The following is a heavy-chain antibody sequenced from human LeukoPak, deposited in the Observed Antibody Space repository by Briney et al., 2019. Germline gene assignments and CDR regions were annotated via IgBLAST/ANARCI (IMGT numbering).Heavy chain of an antibody. CDR2: IYYSGST. D-gene: IGHD3-22*01. Sequence: SETLSLTCTISGGSISSSSYYWDWIRQYPGKGPEWLGTIYYSGSTYYNASLKSRLFISVDTSNNQFSLRLSLVTAADTAVYYCARRRYYDATGYLDWGQGTLITVSS. J-gene: IGHJ1*01. CDR3: ARRRYYDATGYLD. CDR1: GGSISSSSYY. V-gene: IGHV4-39*01.